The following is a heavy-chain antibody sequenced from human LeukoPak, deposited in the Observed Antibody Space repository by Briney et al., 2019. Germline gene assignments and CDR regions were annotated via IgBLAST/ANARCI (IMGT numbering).Heavy chain of an antibody. CDR1: GFTFSNYW. D-gene: IGHD3-10*01. J-gene: IGHJ4*02. Sequence: GGSLRLSCTASGFTFSNYWMHWVRQAPGKGLLWVSRINFDGSSTSYADSVKGRFTISRDNAKNTLYLQMNSLRAEDTAVYYCAKDPTYYGSGSYYDYWGQGTLVTVSS. CDR2: INFDGSST. V-gene: IGHV3-74*01. CDR3: AKDPTYYGSGSYYDY.